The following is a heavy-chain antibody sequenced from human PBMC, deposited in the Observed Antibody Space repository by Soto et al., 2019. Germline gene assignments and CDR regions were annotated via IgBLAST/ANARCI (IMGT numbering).Heavy chain of an antibody. J-gene: IGHJ4*02. CDR3: ASRGHCSNGQCHPFDY. D-gene: IGHD2-8*01. CDR1: DFSLSGFY. V-gene: IGHV3-11*06. Sequence: PGGFLRLSCVGSDFSLSGFYMSWVRQAPGKGLEWLSFISMSGSYKTYAASVEGRFTISRDNVKNILYLQMDSLRVEDTAVYYCASRGHCSNGQCHPFDYWGQGTQVTVSS. CDR2: ISMSGSYK.